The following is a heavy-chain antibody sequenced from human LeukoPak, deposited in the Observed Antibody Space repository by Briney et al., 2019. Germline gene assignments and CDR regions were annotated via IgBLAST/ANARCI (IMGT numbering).Heavy chain of an antibody. J-gene: IGHJ4*02. CDR3: TRFVGACSGGSCYPDY. Sequence: GESLKISCKASGYSFTSYWIGWMRQMPGKGLEWKGIIYPGDSDTRYSPSFQGQVTISADKSINTAYLQWNSLKASDTAMYYCTRFVGACSGGSCYPDYWGQGTLVTVSS. D-gene: IGHD2-15*01. CDR2: IYPGDSDT. CDR1: GYSFTSYW. V-gene: IGHV5-51*01.